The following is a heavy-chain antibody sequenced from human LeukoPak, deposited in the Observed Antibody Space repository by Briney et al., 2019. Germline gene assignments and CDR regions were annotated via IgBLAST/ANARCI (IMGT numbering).Heavy chain of an antibody. J-gene: IGHJ3*02. Sequence: SETLSLTCTVSGGSISSYYWSWIRQPPGKGLEWIGYIYYSGSTNYNPSLKSRVTISVDTSKNQFSLKLSSVTAADTAMYYCARKDWNDVRAFDIWGQGTMVTVSS. D-gene: IGHD1-1*01. CDR3: ARKDWNDVRAFDI. CDR2: IYYSGST. V-gene: IGHV4-59*12. CDR1: GGSISSYY.